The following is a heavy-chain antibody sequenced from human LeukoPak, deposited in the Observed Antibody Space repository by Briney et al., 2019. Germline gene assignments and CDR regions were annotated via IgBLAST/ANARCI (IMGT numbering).Heavy chain of an antibody. Sequence: PGGSLRLSCAASEFTFSNNWMSWVRQAPGKGLEWVASIQKDGSQKYYLESVKGRFTISRDNTKNSLYLHMSSLRADDTAVYFCATVAGYFDYWGQGTLVAVSS. D-gene: IGHD2-21*01. J-gene: IGHJ4*02. CDR1: EFTFSNNW. CDR3: ATVAGYFDY. CDR2: IQKDGSQK. V-gene: IGHV3-7*01.